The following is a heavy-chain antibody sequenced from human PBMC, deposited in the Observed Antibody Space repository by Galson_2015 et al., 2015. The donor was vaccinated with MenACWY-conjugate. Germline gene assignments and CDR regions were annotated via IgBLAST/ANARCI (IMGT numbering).Heavy chain of an antibody. D-gene: IGHD2-15*01. CDR1: GFSLSTSGMR. CDR3: VRTSYCSGGRCYSPFDF. J-gene: IGHJ4*02. Sequence: TFSGFSLSTSGMRVNWVRQPPGKALEWLARIDWDDDKLYNTSLRTRLTISKDTSKNQVVLTMTNMDPVDTATYYCVRTSYCSGGRCYSPFDFWGQGTLVTVSS. CDR2: IDWDDDK. V-gene: IGHV2-70*04.